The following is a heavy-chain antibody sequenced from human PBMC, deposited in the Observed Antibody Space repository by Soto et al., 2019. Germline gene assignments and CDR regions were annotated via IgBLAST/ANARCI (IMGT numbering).Heavy chain of an antibody. CDR2: IDAYNGNT. V-gene: IGHV1-18*01. Sequence: QVQLVQSGAEVKKPGASVKVSCKSSGYTFTSYGLRWVRQAPGQGLEWMGWIDAYNGNTNYAQKLQGRVTMTTATSTGTAYMELRSLRSDYTAVYYCARVLPPFDPWGQGTRVTVSS. CDR3: ARVLPPFDP. CDR1: GYTFTSYG. J-gene: IGHJ5*02.